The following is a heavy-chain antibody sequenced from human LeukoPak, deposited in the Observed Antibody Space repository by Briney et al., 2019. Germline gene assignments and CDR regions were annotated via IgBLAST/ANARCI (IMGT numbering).Heavy chain of an antibody. J-gene: IGHJ4*02. CDR2: INHSGST. Sequence: PSETLSLTCAVYGGSFSGYYWSWTRQPPGKGLEWIGEINHSGSTNYNPSLKSRVTISVDTSKNQFSLKLSSVTAADTAVYYCARVDDYGDYPHDYWGQGTLVTVSS. CDR3: ARVDDYGDYPHDY. D-gene: IGHD4-17*01. CDR1: GGSFSGYY. V-gene: IGHV4-34*01.